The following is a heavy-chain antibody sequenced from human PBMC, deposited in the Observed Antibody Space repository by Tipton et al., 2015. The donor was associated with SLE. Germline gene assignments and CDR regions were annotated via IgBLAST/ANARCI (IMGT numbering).Heavy chain of an antibody. CDR2: IYYSGST. V-gene: IGHV4-59*12. CDR1: GGSFSSYY. D-gene: IGHD1-26*01. Sequence: TLSLTCAVYGGSFSSYYWSWIRQPPGKGLEWIGYIYYSGSTNYNPSLKSRVTISVDTSKNQFSLKLSSVTAADTAVYYCARKKGAIAAFDYWGQGTLVTVSS. J-gene: IGHJ4*02. CDR3: ARKKGAIAAFDY.